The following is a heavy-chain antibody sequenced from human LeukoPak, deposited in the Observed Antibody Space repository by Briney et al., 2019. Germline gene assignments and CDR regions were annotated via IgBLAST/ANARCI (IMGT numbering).Heavy chain of an antibody. CDR2: INSNSGGT. D-gene: IGHD6-6*01. J-gene: IGHJ3*02. CDR3: ARASLDSKFAFDI. Sequence: ASVKVSCKASGYTFTGYYMHWVRQAPGQGLEWMGWINSNSGGTNYAQKFQGRVTMTRDTSISTAYMELRSLRSDDTAVYYCARASLDSKFAFDIWGQGTMVTVSS. V-gene: IGHV1-2*02. CDR1: GYTFTGYY.